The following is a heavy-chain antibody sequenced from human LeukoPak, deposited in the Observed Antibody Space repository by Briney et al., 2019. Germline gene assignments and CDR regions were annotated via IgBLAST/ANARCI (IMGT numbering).Heavy chain of an antibody. CDR3: ARGSNYDYVWGSYRYTPYYFDY. J-gene: IGHJ4*02. CDR2: INHSGST. D-gene: IGHD3-16*02. Sequence: SETLSLTCTVYGGSFSGYFWSWIRQPPGKGLEWIGEINHSGSTNYNPSLKSRVTISVDTSKNQFSLKLSSVTAADTAVYYCARGSNYDYVWGSYRYTPYYFDYWGQGTLVTVSS. V-gene: IGHV4-34*01. CDR1: GGSFSGYF.